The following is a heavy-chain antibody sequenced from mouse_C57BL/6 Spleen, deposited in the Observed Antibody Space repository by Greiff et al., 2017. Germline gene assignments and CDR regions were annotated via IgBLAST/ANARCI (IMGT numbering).Heavy chain of an antibody. V-gene: IGHV1-55*01. CDR3: ARYKSTGYAMDY. Sequence: QVQLLQPGAELVKPGASLKMSCTASGYTFTSYWITWVQQRPGQGLEWIGDIYPGSGSTNYKEKFKSKTTLTVDTSSSTAYMQLSSLTSEDSAVYSCARYKSTGYAMDYWGQGTSVTVSS. CDR1: GYTFTSYW. J-gene: IGHJ4*01. D-gene: IGHD1-1*01. CDR2: IYPGSGST.